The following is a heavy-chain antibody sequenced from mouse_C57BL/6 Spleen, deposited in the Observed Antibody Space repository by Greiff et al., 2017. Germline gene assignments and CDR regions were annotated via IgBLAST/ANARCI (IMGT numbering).Heavy chain of an antibody. Sequence: EVRLVESGGGLVKPGGSLKLSCAASGFTFSSYAMSWVRQTPEKRLEWVATISDGGSYTYYPDNVKGRFTISRDNATNNPYMQISPLKSEDTAMYYGARDCNYRDYAMAYWGQGTLVTVSA. D-gene: IGHD2-1*01. CDR3: ARDCNYRDYAMAY. CDR1: GFTFSSYA. J-gene: IGHJ4*01. CDR2: ISDGGSYT. V-gene: IGHV5-4*01.